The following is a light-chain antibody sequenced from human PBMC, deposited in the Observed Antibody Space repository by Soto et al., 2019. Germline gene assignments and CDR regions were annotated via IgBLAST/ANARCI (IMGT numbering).Light chain of an antibody. CDR2: GSH. J-gene: IGKJ4*01. Sequence: EIVMTQYPATLSVSPGERSTLSCMAIQIVSSNLSWYQHKPGQAPRLLIYGSHSRATGIPDRFSGSGSGTDFTLTISRLEPEDFAVYYCQQHGSSPLTVGGGTQVDIK. CDR1: QIVSSN. V-gene: IGKV3-20*01. CDR3: QQHGSSPLT.